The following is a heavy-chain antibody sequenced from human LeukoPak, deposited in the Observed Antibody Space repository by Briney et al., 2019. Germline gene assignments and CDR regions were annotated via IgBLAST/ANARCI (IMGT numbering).Heavy chain of an antibody. D-gene: IGHD5-24*01. CDR1: GGSISSYY. CDR2: IYYSGST. CDR3: ARHRLGEWLQQYWYFDL. Sequence: PSETLSLTCTVSGGSISSYYWSWIRQPPGKGLEWIGYIYYSGSTNYNPSLKSRVTISVDTSKNQFSLKLSSVTAADTAVYYCARHRLGEWLQQYWYFDLWGRGTLVTVSS. V-gene: IGHV4-59*08. J-gene: IGHJ2*01.